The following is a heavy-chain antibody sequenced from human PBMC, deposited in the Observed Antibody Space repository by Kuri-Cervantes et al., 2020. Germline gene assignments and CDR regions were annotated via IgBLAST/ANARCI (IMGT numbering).Heavy chain of an antibody. CDR1: GFTFSSYA. Sequence: GESLKISCAAFGFTFSSYAMHWVRQAPGKGLEWVAVISYDGSNKYYADSVKGRFTISRDNSKNTLYLQMNSLRAEDTAVYYCARDHRTYYDILTGYYPPTYYYGMDVWGQGTTVTVSS. J-gene: IGHJ6*02. CDR2: ISYDGSNK. CDR3: ARDHRTYYDILTGYYPPTYYYGMDV. D-gene: IGHD3-9*01. V-gene: IGHV3-30-3*01.